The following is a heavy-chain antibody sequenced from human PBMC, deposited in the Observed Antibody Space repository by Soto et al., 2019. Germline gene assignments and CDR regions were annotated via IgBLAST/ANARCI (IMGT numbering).Heavy chain of an antibody. D-gene: IGHD3-9*01. V-gene: IGHV4-39*01. Sequence: SETLSLTCTVSGGSISSSSYYWGWIRQPPGKGLEWIGSIYYSGSTYYNPSLKSRVTISVDTSKNQFSLKLSSVTAADTAVYYCARLLDILTGYLYWGQGTLVTVSS. CDR2: IYYSGST. CDR1: GGSISSSSYY. CDR3: ARLLDILTGYLY. J-gene: IGHJ4*02.